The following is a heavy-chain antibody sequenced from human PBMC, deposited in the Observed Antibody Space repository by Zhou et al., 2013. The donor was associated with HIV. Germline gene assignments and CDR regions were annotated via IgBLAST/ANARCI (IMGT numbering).Heavy chain of an antibody. CDR1: GGTFSNFP. Sequence: QVQLVQSGAEVKKPGSAVKVSCKASGGTFSNFPISWVRQAPGQGLEWMGRITPLVSTANYAQNFQARLTITADKSTRTAYMELTSLTYEDTAVYYCASPAAAGTGALGYWGQGTLVTVSS. CDR3: ASPAAAGTGALGY. D-gene: IGHD6-13*01. V-gene: IGHV1-69*04. CDR2: ITPLVSTA. J-gene: IGHJ4*02.